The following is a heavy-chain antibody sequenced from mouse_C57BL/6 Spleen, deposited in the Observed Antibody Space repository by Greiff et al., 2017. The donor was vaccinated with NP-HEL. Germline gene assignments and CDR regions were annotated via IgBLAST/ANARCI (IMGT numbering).Heavy chain of an antibody. D-gene: IGHD2-1*01. Sequence: QVQLQQPGAELVKPGASVKLSCKASGYTFTSYWMQWVKQRPGQGLEWIGEIDPSDSYTNYNQKFKGKATLTVDTSSSTAYMQRSSLTSEDSAVYDCARSESTMVRDWGQGTTLTVAS. CDR3: ARSESTMVRD. CDR1: GYTFTSYW. V-gene: IGHV1-50*01. J-gene: IGHJ2*01. CDR2: IDPSDSYT.